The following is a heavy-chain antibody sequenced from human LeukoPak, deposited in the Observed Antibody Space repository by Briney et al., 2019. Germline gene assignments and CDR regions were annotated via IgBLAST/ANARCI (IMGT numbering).Heavy chain of an antibody. D-gene: IGHD3-10*01. V-gene: IGHV4-31*03. Sequence: SRTLSLTCTVSGGSISSGGYYWSWIRQHPGKGLEWIGYIYYSGSTYYNPSLKSRVTISVDTSKNQFSLKLSSVTAADTAVYYCARGGLGDYYFDYWGQGTLVTVSS. CDR2: IYYSGST. CDR1: GGSISSGGYY. CDR3: ARGGLGDYYFDY. J-gene: IGHJ4*02.